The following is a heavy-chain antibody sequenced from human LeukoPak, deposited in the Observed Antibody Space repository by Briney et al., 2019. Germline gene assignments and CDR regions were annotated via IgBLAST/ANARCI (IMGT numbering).Heavy chain of an antibody. D-gene: IGHD5-12*01. V-gene: IGHV3-23*01. CDR3: AKDKVSGYDLRDYYYMDV. CDR2: ISGSGGST. Sequence: GGSLRLSCAASGFTFSSYAMSWVRQAPGKGLEWVSAISGSGGSTYYADSGKGRFTISRDNSKNTLYLQMNSLRAEDTAVYYCAKDKVSGYDLRDYYYMDVWGKGTTVTVSS. CDR1: GFTFSSYA. J-gene: IGHJ6*03.